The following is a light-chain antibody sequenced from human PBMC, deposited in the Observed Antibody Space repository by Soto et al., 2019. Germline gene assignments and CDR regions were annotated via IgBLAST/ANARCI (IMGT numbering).Light chain of an antibody. CDR2: DVS. J-gene: IGLJ2*01. CDR3: SSYTSSSTPRVV. CDR1: SSDVGGYNY. Sequence: QSALTLPASVSGSPGQSITISCTGTSSDVGGYNYVSWYQQHPGKAPKLMIYDVSNRPSGVSNRFSGSKSGNTASLTISGLQAEDEADYYCSSYTSSSTPRVVFGGGTKLTVL. V-gene: IGLV2-14*01.